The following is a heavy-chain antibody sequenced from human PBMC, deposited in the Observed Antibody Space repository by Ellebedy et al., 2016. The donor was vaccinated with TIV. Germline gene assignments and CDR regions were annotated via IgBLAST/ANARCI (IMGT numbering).Heavy chain of an antibody. D-gene: IGHD6-13*01. CDR3: ARLSRFSSSWYDSGFDH. J-gene: IGHJ4*02. Sequence: MPSETLSLTCTVSGDSVRSDNYYWGWIRQPPGKGLEWIGSMYYSGSTYYNTSLKSRVTISADTPKNHFSLKLSSVTAADTAVYYCARLSRFSSSWYDSGFDHWGQGTLVTVSS. V-gene: IGHV4-39*07. CDR1: GDSVRSDNYY. CDR2: MYYSGST.